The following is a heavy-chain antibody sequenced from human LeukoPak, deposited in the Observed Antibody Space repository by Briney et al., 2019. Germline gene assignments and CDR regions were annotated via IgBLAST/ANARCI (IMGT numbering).Heavy chain of an antibody. D-gene: IGHD3-10*01. CDR3: AREISGTYYNPLGYMDV. CDR2: IFTSGIA. CDR1: GGSIGIYY. Sequence: SETLSLTCTVTGGSIGIYYWNWIRQPAGKGLQWIGRIFTSGIANYNPSLKSRVTMSVDTSKNQFSLNLSSVTAADTAVYYCAREISGTYYNPLGYMDVWGKGTTVTVSS. J-gene: IGHJ6*03. V-gene: IGHV4-4*07.